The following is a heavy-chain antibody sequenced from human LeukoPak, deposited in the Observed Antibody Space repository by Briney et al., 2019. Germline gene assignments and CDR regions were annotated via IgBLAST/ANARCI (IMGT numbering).Heavy chain of an antibody. Sequence: GGSLRLSCAASGFTVSSNYMSWVRQAPGKGLEWVSVIYSGGSTYYADSVKGRFTISRDNSKNTLYPQMNSLRAEDTAVYYCAEGDILTGYYNSPIDYWGQGTLVTVSS. D-gene: IGHD3-9*01. CDR3: AEGDILTGYYNSPIDY. J-gene: IGHJ4*02. CDR2: IYSGGST. V-gene: IGHV3-66*01. CDR1: GFTVSSNY.